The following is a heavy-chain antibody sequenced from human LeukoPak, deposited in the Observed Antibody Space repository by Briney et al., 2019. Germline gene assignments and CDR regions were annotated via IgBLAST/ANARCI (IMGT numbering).Heavy chain of an antibody. CDR1: GFTFRSYW. CDR2: IKQDGSEK. Sequence: PGRSLRLSCVASGFTFRSYWMNWVRQAPGKGLEWVANIKQDGSEKYYVDSVKGRFTISRDNAKSSLYLQMNSLRAEDTAVYYCARGGTYYYHYFDYWGQGTLVTVSS. CDR3: ARGGTYYYHYFDY. V-gene: IGHV3-7*05. D-gene: IGHD1-26*01. J-gene: IGHJ4*02.